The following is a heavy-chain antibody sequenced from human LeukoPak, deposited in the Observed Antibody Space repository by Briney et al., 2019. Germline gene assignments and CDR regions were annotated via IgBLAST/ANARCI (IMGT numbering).Heavy chain of an antibody. CDR3: ARMGYSSGYNWFDP. CDR2: INPNSGGT. J-gene: IGHJ5*02. CDR1: GYTFTGYY. D-gene: IGHD6-19*01. Sequence: GAPVKVSCKASGYTFTGYYMHWVRQAPGQGLEWMGWINPNSGGTNYAQKFQGRVTMTRDTSISTAYMELSRLRSDDTAVYYCARMGYSSGYNWFDPWGQGTLVTVSS. V-gene: IGHV1-2*02.